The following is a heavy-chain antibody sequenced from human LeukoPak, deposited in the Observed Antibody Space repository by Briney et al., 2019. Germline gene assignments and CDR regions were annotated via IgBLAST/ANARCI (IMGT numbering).Heavy chain of an antibody. D-gene: IGHD3-10*01. CDR2: ISYDGSNK. V-gene: IGHV3-30*04. CDR1: GFTFSSYA. Sequence: GGSLRLSCAASGFTFSSYAMHWVRQAPGKGLEWVAVISYDGSNKYYADSVKGRFTISRDNSKNTLYLQMNSLRAEDTAVYYCARPRGPVRGVITIRGQGTLVTVSS. CDR3: ARPRGPVRGVITI. J-gene: IGHJ4*02.